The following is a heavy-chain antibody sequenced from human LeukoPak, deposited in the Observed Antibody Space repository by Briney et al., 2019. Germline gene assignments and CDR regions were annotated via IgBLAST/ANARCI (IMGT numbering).Heavy chain of an antibody. J-gene: IGHJ5*02. CDR1: GFTFSSYV. CDR3: AKDPSGLTGTTFCFDP. D-gene: IGHD1-7*01. CDR2: ISGSGGSE. V-gene: IGHV3-23*01. Sequence: GGALRLSCAACGFTFSSYVMSWVRQAPGKGLEWVSAISGSGGSEYNSDSVKGRVTISRDNSKNTLYLQMHSLRAEDTAVYYCAKDPSGLTGTTFCFDPWGQGTLVTVSS.